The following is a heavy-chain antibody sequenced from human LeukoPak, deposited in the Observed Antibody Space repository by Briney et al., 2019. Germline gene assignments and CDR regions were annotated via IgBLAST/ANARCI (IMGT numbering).Heavy chain of an antibody. J-gene: IGHJ3*02. CDR1: GYTFTSYY. V-gene: IGHV1-46*01. Sequence: VASVKVSCKASGYTFTSYYMHWVRQAPGQGLEWMGIINPSGGSTSYAQKFQGRVTMTRDTSTSTVYMGLSSLRSEDTAVYYCARVSSMDAFDIWGQGTMVTVSS. CDR3: ARVSSMDAFDI. CDR2: INPSGGST.